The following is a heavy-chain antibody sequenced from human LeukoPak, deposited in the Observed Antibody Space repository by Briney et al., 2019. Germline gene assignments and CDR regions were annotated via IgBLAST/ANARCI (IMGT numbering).Heavy chain of an antibody. CDR3: ARGRSGWYYFDY. J-gene: IGHJ4*02. Sequence: GGSLGLSCAASGFTFSSYSMNWVRQAPGKGLEWVSSISSSSSYIYYADSVKGRFTISRDNAKNSLYLQMNSLRAEDTAVYYCARGRSGWYYFDYWGQGTLVTVSS. D-gene: IGHD6-19*01. CDR2: ISSSSSYI. CDR1: GFTFSSYS. V-gene: IGHV3-21*01.